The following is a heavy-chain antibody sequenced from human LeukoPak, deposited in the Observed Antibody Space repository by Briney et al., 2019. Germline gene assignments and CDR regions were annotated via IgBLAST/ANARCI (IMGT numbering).Heavy chain of an antibody. CDR2: IIPMYGRS. V-gene: IGHV1-69*06. CDR3: AVAQNNHGYVYFGMDV. D-gene: IGHD5-12*01. CDR1: GDTFHIHA. Sequence: SVNVSYKASGDTFHIHALRGVRQAPRQGLEWMGAIIPMYGRSNYTQNFRGRVAIIGEKYKSTAYMELNSLTYEDTDVYYCAVAQNNHGYVYFGMDVWGKGTTVTGSS. J-gene: IGHJ6*04.